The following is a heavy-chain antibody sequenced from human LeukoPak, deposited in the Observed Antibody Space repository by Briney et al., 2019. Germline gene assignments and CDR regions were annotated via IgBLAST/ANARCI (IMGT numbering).Heavy chain of an antibody. D-gene: IGHD3-10*01. V-gene: IGHV4-34*01. CDR3: ASVRRGFGESSKYYSYYYMDV. CDR1: GGSFSGYF. J-gene: IGHJ6*03. Sequence: KASETLSLTCAVYGGSFSGYFCIWIRQPPGKGLEWIGEINHSGRSNYNPSLKRRVTISADTSKNQFSLKLSAVTAADTAVYYCASVRRGFGESSKYYSYYYMDVWGNGTTVTIPS. CDR2: INHSGRS.